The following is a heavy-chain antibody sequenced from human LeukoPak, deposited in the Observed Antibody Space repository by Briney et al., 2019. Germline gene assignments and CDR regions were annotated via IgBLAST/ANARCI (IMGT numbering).Heavy chain of an antibody. Sequence: GGSLRLSCAASGFTFSSYGMNWVRQAPGKGLEWVSSISSSSSYIYYADSVKGRFTISRDNAKNSLYLQMNSLRAEDTAVYYCARDGPSDSYNPLYGMDVWGQGTTVTVSS. V-gene: IGHV3-21*01. D-gene: IGHD5-24*01. J-gene: IGHJ6*02. CDR2: ISSSSSYI. CDR1: GFTFSSYG. CDR3: ARDGPSDSYNPLYGMDV.